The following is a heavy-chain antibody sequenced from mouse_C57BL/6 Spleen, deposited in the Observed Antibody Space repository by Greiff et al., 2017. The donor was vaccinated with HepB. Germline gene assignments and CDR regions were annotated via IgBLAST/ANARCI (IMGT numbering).Heavy chain of an antibody. CDR2: IYPRSGNT. CDR1: GYTFTSYG. CDR3: ARCDYYGSNPAWFAY. J-gene: IGHJ3*01. Sequence: QVQLQQSGAELARPGASVKLSCKASGYTFTSYGISWVKQRPGQGLEWIGEIYPRSGNTYYNEKFKGKATLTADKSSSAAYMELRSLTSEDSAVYARARCDYYGSNPAWFAYWGQGPLVTVSA. D-gene: IGHD1-1*01. V-gene: IGHV1-81*01.